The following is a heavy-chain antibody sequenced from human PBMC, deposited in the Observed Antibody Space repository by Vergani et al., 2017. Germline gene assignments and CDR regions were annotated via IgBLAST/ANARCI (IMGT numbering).Heavy chain of an antibody. CDR1: GGTFSSYA. D-gene: IGHD3-9*01. J-gene: IGHJ6*02. CDR2: IIPIFGTA. Sequence: QVQLVQSGAEVKKPGSSVKVSCKASGGTFSSYAISWVRQAPGQGLEWMGGIIPIFGTANYAQKFQGRVTITADESTSTAYMELSSLRSEDTAVYYCAVLTTRSTTPIVYYGMDVWGQGTTVTVSS. V-gene: IGHV1-69*01. CDR3: AVLTTRSTTPIVYYGMDV.